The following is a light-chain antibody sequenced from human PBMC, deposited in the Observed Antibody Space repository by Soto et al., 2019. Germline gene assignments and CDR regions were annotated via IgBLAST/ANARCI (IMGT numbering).Light chain of an antibody. CDR3: QQRSHWPPLT. CDR2: DSS. J-gene: IGKJ4*01. V-gene: IGKV3-11*01. Sequence: EIVLTQSPATLSLSPGERATLSCRASQTVSTSVAWYQQKPGHAPRLLMYDSSNRATGIPDRFSASGAGTDFTLNINSLEPEDFGVYYCQQRSHWPPLTFGGGTKVEIK. CDR1: QTVSTS.